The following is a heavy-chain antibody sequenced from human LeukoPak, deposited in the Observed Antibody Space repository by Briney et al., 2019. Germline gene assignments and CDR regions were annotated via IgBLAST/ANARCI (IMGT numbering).Heavy chain of an antibody. CDR3: ARRADYDFWSGYYFNWFDP. CDR1: GGSISSGSYY. CDR2: IYTSGST. D-gene: IGHD3-3*01. V-gene: IGHV4-61*02. Sequence: SETLSLTCTVSGGSISSGSYYWSWIRQPAGKGLEWIGRIYTSGSTNYNPSLKSRVTISVDPSKNQFSLKLKSVTAADTAVYYCARRADYDFWSGYYFNWFDPWSQGTLVTVSS. J-gene: IGHJ5*02.